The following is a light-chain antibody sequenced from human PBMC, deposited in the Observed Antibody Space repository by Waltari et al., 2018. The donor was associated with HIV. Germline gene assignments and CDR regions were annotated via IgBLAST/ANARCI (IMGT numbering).Light chain of an antibody. V-gene: IGKV3-20*01. Sequence: EIVLTQSPGTLPLSPGDRATLFCRASQSVSSTYLAWYRQKPGQAPRILISGASKRATCIPDRFSGSRSWTDFTLTISRLEPEDFAVYYCQQYGSSPYTFGQGTKLEIK. CDR3: QQYGSSPYT. CDR1: QSVSSTY. J-gene: IGKJ2*01. CDR2: GAS.